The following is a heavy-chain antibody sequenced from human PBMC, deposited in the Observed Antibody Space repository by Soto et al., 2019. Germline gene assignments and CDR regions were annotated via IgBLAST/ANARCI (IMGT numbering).Heavy chain of an antibody. J-gene: IGHJ4*02. Sequence: LGGSLRLSCAASGFTFSSYAMHWVRQAPGKGLEWVAVISYDGSNKYYADSVKGRFTISRDNSKNTLYLQMNSLRAEDTAVYYCARAVVVQDADYFDYWGQGTLVTVSS. CDR2: ISYDGSNK. V-gene: IGHV3-30-3*01. D-gene: IGHD2-15*01. CDR1: GFTFSSYA. CDR3: ARAVVVQDADYFDY.